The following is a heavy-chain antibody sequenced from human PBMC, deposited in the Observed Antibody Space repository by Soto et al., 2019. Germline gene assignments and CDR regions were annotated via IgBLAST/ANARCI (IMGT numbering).Heavy chain of an antibody. J-gene: IGHJ6*02. CDR1: GFTFNNYD. D-gene: IGHD2-15*01. CDR3: VIRDSHYYYGMDV. CDR2: IWYDESNE. Sequence: QLQLVESGGGVVQPGRSLRLSCAASGFTFNNYDMQWVRQAPGKGLEWVAVIWYDESNEYYADSVKGRFTISRDNSKNTLYLQMNSLRAEDTAVYYCVIRDSHYYYGMDVWGQGTTVTVSS. V-gene: IGHV3-33*01.